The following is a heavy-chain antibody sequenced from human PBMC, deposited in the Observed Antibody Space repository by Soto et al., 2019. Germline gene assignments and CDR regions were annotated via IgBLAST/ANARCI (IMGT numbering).Heavy chain of an antibody. V-gene: IGHV1-18*01. J-gene: IGHJ6*02. CDR2: ISAYNGNT. CDR3: AITVVTAIYSYYAMEV. D-gene: IGHD5-18*01. Sequence: GASVKVSCKASGYTFTSYGISWVRQAPGQGLEWMGWISAYNGNTNYAQKLQGRVTMTTDTSTSTAYMELRSLRSDDTAVYYCAITVVTAIYSYYAMEVWGQGTTVTVFS. CDR1: GYTFTSYG.